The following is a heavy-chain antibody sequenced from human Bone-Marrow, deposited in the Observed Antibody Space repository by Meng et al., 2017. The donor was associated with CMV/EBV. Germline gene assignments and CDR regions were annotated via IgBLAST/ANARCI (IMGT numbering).Heavy chain of an antibody. CDR3: AKGGAATLGYPDY. V-gene: IGHV3-23*03. CDR2: IDSGGNST. Sequence: ASGLTFSRYAMSWVRQAPGKGLEWVSVIDSGGNSTYDADAVEGLFTITRNNSKNTLYLKMNSLRDEDTAEYCSAKGGAATLGYPDYWGQGTLVTVSS. CDR1: GLTFSRYA. J-gene: IGHJ4*02. D-gene: IGHD1-26*01.